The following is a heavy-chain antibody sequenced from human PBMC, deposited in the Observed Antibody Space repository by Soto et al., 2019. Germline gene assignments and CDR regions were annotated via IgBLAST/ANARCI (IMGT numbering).Heavy chain of an antibody. CDR1: GGSISSGGYS. V-gene: IGHV4-30-2*01. CDR3: ARDPDS. J-gene: IGHJ4*02. CDR2: IYHSVST. Sequence: SETLSLTCAVSGGSISSGGYSWSWIRQPPGKGLEYIGYIYHSVSTYYNPSLKSRVTISVDRSKNQFSLRLSSVTAADTAVYYCARDPDSWGQGPLVTVSS.